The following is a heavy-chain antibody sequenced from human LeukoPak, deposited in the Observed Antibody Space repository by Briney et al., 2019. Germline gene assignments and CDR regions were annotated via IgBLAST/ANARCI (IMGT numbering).Heavy chain of an antibody. CDR3: ARRFYYGETSYFDY. D-gene: IGHD4-17*01. V-gene: IGHV1-3*01. CDR2: INAGNGNT. J-gene: IGHJ4*02. CDR1: GYTFTSYA. Sequence: ASVKVSCKASGYTFTSYAMHWVRQAPGQRLEWMGWINAGNGNTKYSQKFQGRVTITKDTSASTAYMELSSLRSEDTAVYYCARRFYYGETSYFDYWGQGTLVTVSS.